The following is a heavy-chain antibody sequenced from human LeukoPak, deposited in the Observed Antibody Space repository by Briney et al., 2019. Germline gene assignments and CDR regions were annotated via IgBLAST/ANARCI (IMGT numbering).Heavy chain of an antibody. V-gene: IGHV4-34*01. D-gene: IGHD3-22*01. CDR1: GGSFSNYY. Sequence: SETLSLTCAVYGGSFSNYYWSWIRQPPGKGLEWIGEITHSGSTNYNPSLKSRVTISVDASKDQFSLKMTSVTAADTAVYYCGRVFFFDNSGYYDDYWGQGTLVTVSS. CDR3: GRVFFFDNSGYYDDY. CDR2: ITHSGST. J-gene: IGHJ4*02.